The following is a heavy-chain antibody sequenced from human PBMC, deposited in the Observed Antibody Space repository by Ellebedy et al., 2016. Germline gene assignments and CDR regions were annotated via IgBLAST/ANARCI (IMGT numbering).Heavy chain of an antibody. CDR1: GYTFTSYD. Sequence: ASVKVSCKASGYTFTSYDINWVRQATGQGLEWMGWMNPNSSNTGYAQKFQGRVTMTRNTSISTAYMELSSLRSEDTAVYYCARDEGGSGSLSYWGQGTLVTVSS. CDR3: ARDEGGSGSLSY. CDR2: MNPNSSNT. V-gene: IGHV1-8*01. D-gene: IGHD3-10*01. J-gene: IGHJ4*02.